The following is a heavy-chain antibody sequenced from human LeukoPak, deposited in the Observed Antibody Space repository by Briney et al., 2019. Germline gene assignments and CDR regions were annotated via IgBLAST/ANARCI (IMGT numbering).Heavy chain of an antibody. V-gene: IGHV3-23*05. CDR3: AKSMSTVTTSPF. Sequence: PGGSLRLSCAASGFTFSSYAMSWVRQAPGKGLEWVSTIGSTGSNTYYTDSVKGRFTISRDNSKNTLYLQINGLRADDTAVYYCAKSMSTVTTSPFWGQGTVVTVSS. J-gene: IGHJ4*02. D-gene: IGHD4-17*01. CDR1: GFTFSSYA. CDR2: IGSTGSNT.